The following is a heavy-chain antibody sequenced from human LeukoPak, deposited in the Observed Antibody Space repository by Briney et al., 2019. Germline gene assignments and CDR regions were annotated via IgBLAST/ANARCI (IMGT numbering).Heavy chain of an antibody. V-gene: IGHV1-69*05. CDR1: GGTFSSYA. CDR2: IIPIFGTA. J-gene: IGHJ4*02. D-gene: IGHD6-6*01. Sequence: SVKLSCKASGGTFSSYAISWVRQAPGQGLEWMGGIIPIFGTANYAQKVQGRVTITTDESTSTAYMELSSLRSEDTAVYYCASGLGSSSAFDYWGQGTLVTVSS. CDR3: ASGLGSSSAFDY.